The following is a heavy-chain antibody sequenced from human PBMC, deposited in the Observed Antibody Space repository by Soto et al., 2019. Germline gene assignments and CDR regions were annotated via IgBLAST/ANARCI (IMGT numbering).Heavy chain of an antibody. D-gene: IGHD3-9*01. CDR1: GFTFSSYS. CDR3: ACPDCRYFDWLSAFDI. V-gene: IGHV3-48*04. CDR2: ISSSSSTI. Sequence: GGSLRLSCAASGFTFSSYSMNWVRQAPGKGLEWVSYISSSSSTIYYADSVKGRFTISRDNAKNSLYLQMNSLRAEDPAVYSCACPDCRYFDWLSAFDIWGQGTMVTVSS. J-gene: IGHJ3*02.